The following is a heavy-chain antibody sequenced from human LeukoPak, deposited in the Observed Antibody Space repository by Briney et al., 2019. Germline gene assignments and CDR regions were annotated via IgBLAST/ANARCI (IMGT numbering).Heavy chain of an antibody. CDR1: GFTFSPYW. V-gene: IGHV3-7*01. CDR2: IKGDGSEE. CDR3: ARLAPYYGTGII. Sequence: GGSLRLSCAASGFTFSPYWMSWVRQAPGKGLEWVATIKGDGSEEYYVDSVKGRFTISRDNAKNSLYLQMSSLRAEDTAVYYCARLAPYYGTGIIWGQGTVVTVSS. J-gene: IGHJ3*02. D-gene: IGHD3-10*01.